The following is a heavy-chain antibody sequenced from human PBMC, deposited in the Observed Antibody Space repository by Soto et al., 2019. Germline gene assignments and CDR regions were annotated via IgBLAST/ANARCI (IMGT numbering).Heavy chain of an antibody. CDR3: ASAISLIMAAPAY. V-gene: IGHV1-18*04. Sequence: ASVKVSCKTSGYTFSNYAISWVRQAPGQGLEWMGWVSPYNGNANYTEKFRGRVSMTTDTSTTTAYMELTSLTSDDTAIYYCASAISLIMAAPAYWGQGTLVTVSS. CDR2: VSPYNGNA. CDR1: GYTFSNYA. D-gene: IGHD2-8*01. J-gene: IGHJ4*02.